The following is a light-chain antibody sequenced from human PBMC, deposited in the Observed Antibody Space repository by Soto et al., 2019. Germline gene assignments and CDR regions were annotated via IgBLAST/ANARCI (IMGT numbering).Light chain of an antibody. V-gene: IGKV3-20*01. CDR3: QQYGTSPQT. J-gene: IGKJ5*01. CDR2: GAS. Sequence: EIVLTQSPGTLSLSPGERDTLSCRASQSVSSSRLAWYQQKPGQAPRLLIYGASSMAAGIPDSFSGSESGPDFSLNIIVLESKDFAVYYCQQYGTSPQTCGQGTRLEI. CDR1: QSVSSSR.